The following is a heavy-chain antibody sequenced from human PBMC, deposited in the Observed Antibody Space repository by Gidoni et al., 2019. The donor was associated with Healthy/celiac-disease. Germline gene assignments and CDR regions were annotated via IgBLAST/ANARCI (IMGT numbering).Heavy chain of an antibody. V-gene: IGHV3-30*18. J-gene: IGHJ4*02. CDR2: ISYDGSNK. CDR1: GLTFSSYG. CDR3: AKDHPRGLDY. Sequence: QVQLVESGGGVVQPGRSLRLSCAASGLTFSSYGMHWVRQAPGKGLEWVAVISYDGSNKYYADSVKGRFTISRDNSKNTLYLQMNSLRAEDTAVYYCAKDHPRGLDYWGQGTLVTVSS.